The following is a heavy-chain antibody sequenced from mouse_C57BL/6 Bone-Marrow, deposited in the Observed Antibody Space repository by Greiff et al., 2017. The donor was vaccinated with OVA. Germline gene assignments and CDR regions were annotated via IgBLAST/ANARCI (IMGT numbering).Heavy chain of an antibody. CDR2: IYPGSGST. D-gene: IGHD1-1*01. CDR1: GYTFTSYW. J-gene: IGHJ1*03. CDR3: ARSRDYYGSSYWYFDV. V-gene: IGHV1-55*01. Sequence: QVQLQQSGAELVKPGASVKMSCKASGYTFTSYWITWVKQRPGQGLEWIGDIYPGSGSTNYNEKFKSKATLTVDTSSSTAYMQLSSLTSEDSAVYYCARSRDYYGSSYWYFDVWGTGTTVTVSS.